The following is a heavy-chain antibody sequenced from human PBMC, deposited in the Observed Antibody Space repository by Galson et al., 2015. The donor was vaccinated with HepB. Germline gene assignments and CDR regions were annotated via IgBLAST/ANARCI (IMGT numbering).Heavy chain of an antibody. CDR1: GFTFSSYG. CDR3: ARVGYSNHGGGRESVGIYYYGMDV. D-gene: IGHD4-11*01. CDR2: ISSSSSYI. J-gene: IGHJ6*02. V-gene: IGHV3-21*01. Sequence: SLRLSCAASGFTFSSYGMNWVRQAPGKGLEWVSSISSSSSYIYYADSVKGRFTISRDNAKNSLYLQMNSLRAEDTAVYYCARVGYSNHGGGRESVGIYYYGMDVWGQGTTVTVSS.